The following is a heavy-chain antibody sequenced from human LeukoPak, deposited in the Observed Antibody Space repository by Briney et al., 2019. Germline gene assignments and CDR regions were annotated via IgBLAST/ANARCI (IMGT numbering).Heavy chain of an antibody. Sequence: PGGSLRLSCAASGFTFSGFEMNWVRQAPGKGLEWVSYSSSSGSTIYYADSVRGRFTISRDNSKNTLYLQMNSLRAEDTAVYYCASRSLWYGEDYWGQGTLVTVSS. CDR2: SSSSGSTI. D-gene: IGHD3-10*01. CDR3: ASRSLWYGEDY. J-gene: IGHJ4*02. CDR1: GFTFSGFE. V-gene: IGHV3-48*03.